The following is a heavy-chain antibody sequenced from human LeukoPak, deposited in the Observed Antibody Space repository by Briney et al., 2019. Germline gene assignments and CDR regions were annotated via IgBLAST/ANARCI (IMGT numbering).Heavy chain of an antibody. V-gene: IGHV1-8*01. CDR2: MNPNSGNT. D-gene: IGHD5-24*01. Sequence: ASVKVSCKASGYTFTSYDINWVRQATGQGLEWMGWMNPNSGNTGYAQKFQGRVTMTRNTSISTDYMELSSLRSEDTAVYYCALMALNGGKGIDYWGQGTLVTVSS. CDR3: ALMALNGGKGIDY. CDR1: GYTFTSYD. J-gene: IGHJ4*02.